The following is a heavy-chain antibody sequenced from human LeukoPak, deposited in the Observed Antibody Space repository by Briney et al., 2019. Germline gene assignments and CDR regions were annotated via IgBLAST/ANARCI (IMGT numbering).Heavy chain of an antibody. CDR2: IYSGGST. J-gene: IGHJ4*02. Sequence: GGSLRLSCAASGFTVSSNYMTWVRQAPGKGLEWVSVIYSGGSTYYADSVKGRFTISRDNSKNTLYLQMNSLRAEDTAVYYCAKAVYDYDSSGYSNWGQGTLVTVSS. D-gene: IGHD3-22*01. CDR3: AKAVYDYDSSGYSN. CDR1: GFTVSSNY. V-gene: IGHV3-66*01.